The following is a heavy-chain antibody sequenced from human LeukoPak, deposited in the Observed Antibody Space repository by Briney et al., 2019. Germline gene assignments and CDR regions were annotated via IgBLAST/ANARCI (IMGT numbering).Heavy chain of an antibody. Sequence: GSLRLSCAASGFTFSSYAMSWIRQPPGKGLEWIGEINHSGSTNYNPSLKSRVTISVDTSKNQFSLKLSSVTAADTAVYYCARVDNVGADYWGQGTLVTVSS. CDR3: ARVDNVGADY. CDR1: GFTFSSYA. V-gene: IGHV4-34*01. D-gene: IGHD3-3*01. J-gene: IGHJ4*02. CDR2: INHSGST.